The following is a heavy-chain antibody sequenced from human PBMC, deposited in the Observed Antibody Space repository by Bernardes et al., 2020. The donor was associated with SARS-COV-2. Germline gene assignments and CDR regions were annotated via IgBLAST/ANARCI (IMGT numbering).Heavy chain of an antibody. V-gene: IGHV3-23*01. CDR2: ISGSGGST. J-gene: IGHJ6*02. CDR3: AKSIPVLLWFGEVLTPMDV. Sequence: GGSLRLSCAASGFTFSSYAMSWVRQAPGKGLEWVSAISGSGGSTYYTDSVKGRFTISRDNSKNTLYLQMNSLRAEDTAVYYCAKSIPVLLWFGEVLTPMDVWGQGTTVTVSS. CDR1: GFTFSSYA. D-gene: IGHD3-10*01.